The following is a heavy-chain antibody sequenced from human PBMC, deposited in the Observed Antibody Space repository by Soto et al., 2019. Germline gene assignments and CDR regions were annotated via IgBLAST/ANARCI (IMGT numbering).Heavy chain of an antibody. J-gene: IGHJ6*02. CDR3: AKDAGMVSYYYYGMDV. Sequence: PGGSLRLSCAASGFTFSSYGMHWVRQAPGTGLEWVAVISYDGSNKYYADSVKGRFTISRDNSKNTLYLQMNSLRAEDTAVYYCAKDAGMVSYYYYGMDVWGQGTTVTVSS. V-gene: IGHV3-30*18. D-gene: IGHD3-10*01. CDR2: ISYDGSNK. CDR1: GFTFSSYG.